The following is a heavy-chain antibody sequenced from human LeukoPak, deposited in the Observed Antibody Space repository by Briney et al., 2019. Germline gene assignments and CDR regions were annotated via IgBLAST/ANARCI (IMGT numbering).Heavy chain of an antibody. D-gene: IGHD2-15*01. CDR2: INPSGGST. J-gene: IGHJ3*02. Sequence: ASVKVSCKASGYTISDYFMHWVRQAPGQGLEWMGIINPSGGSTSYAQKFQGRVTMTRDTSTSTVYMELSSLRSEDTAVYYCARESVVVVVAATGASAFDIWGQGTMVTVSS. CDR3: ARESVVVVVAATGASAFDI. V-gene: IGHV1-46*01. CDR1: GYTISDYF.